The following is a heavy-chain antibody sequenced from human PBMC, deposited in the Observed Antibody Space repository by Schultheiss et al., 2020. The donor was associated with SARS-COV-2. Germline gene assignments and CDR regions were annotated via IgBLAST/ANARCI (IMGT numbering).Heavy chain of an antibody. V-gene: IGHV1-46*03. Sequence: ASVKVSCKASGYTFTSYYMHWVRQAPGQGLEWMGIINPSGGSTSYAQKFQGRVTMTRDTSTSTVYMELSSLRSEDTAVYYCAIEGVVTPGDYWGQGTLVTVSS. CDR3: AIEGVVTPGDY. CDR1: GYTFTSYY. CDR2: INPSGGST. J-gene: IGHJ4*02. D-gene: IGHD2-21*02.